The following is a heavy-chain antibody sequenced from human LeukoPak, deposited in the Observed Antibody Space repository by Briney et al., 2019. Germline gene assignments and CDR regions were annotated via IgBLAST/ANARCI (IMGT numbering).Heavy chain of an antibody. CDR2: INHSGST. CDR3: AGVVVVAATIDY. CDR1: GGSFSGYY. V-gene: IGHV4-34*01. Sequence: PSETLSLTCAVYGGSFSGYYWSWIRQPPGKGLEWIGEINHSGSTNYNPSLKSRVTISVDTSKNQFSLKLSSVTAADTAVYYCAGVVVVAATIDYWGQGTLVTVSS. J-gene: IGHJ4*02. D-gene: IGHD2-15*01.